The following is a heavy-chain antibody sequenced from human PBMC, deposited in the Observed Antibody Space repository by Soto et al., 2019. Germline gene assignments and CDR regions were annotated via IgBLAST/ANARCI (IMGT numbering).Heavy chain of an antibody. V-gene: IGHV3-48*02. CDR3: ASDKKRASAF. CDR1: RFTVSSNY. Sequence: GGSLRLCCAASRFTVSSNYMCWVRQAPGKGLEWVSYISGSSKTIYYADSVKGRFTISRDNAKNSVYLQMNSLRDEDTALYYCASDKKRASAFWGKEDLVTLSS. CDR2: ISGSSKTI. J-gene: IGHJ4*02.